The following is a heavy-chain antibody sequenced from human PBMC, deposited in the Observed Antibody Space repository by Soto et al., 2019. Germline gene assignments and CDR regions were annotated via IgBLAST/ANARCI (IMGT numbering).Heavy chain of an antibody. CDR3: ARALGYCSGGSCYGAYYFDY. D-gene: IGHD2-15*01. CDR1: GGSFSGYY. CDR2: INHSGST. Sequence: SETLSLTCAVYGGSFSGYYWSWIRQPPGKGLEWIGEINHSGSTNYNPSLKSRVTISVDTSKNQFSLKLSSATAADTAVYYCARALGYCSGGSCYGAYYFDYWGQGTLVTVSS. V-gene: IGHV4-34*01. J-gene: IGHJ4*02.